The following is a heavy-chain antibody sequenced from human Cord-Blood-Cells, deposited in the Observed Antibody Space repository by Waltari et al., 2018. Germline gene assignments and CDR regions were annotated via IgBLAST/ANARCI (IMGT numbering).Heavy chain of an antibody. V-gene: IGHV4-34*01. CDR2: INHSGST. CDR3: ARGRGEVGLLGV. CDR1: GGSFSGYY. Sequence: QVQLQQWGAGLLKPSETLPLTSAVYGGSFSGYYWSWIRQPPGKGPEWIGEINHSGSTNYNPSLKSRVTISVDTSKNQFSLKLSSVTAADTAVYYCARGRGEVGLLGVWGQGTTVTVSS. J-gene: IGHJ6*02.